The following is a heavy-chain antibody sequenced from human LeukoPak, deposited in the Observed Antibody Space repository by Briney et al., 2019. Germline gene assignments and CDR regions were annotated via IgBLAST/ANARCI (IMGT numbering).Heavy chain of an antibody. Sequence: SETLSLTFTVSGGSISSHYWSWIRQPPGKGLEWIGYIYYSGSTNYNPSLKSRVTISVDTSKNQFSLKLSSVTAADTAVYYCARGNVLWFGDANHMDVWGKGTTVTVSS. V-gene: IGHV4-59*11. CDR3: ARGNVLWFGDANHMDV. D-gene: IGHD3-10*01. CDR2: IYYSGST. J-gene: IGHJ6*03. CDR1: GGSISSHY.